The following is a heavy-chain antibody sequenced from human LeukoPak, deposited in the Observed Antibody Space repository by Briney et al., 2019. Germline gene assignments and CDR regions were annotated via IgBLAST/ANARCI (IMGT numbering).Heavy chain of an antibody. CDR2: ISGSGGST. V-gene: IGHV3-23*01. Sequence: GGSLRLSCAASGFTFSSYALSWVRQAPGKGLEWVSAISGSGGSTYYADSVKGRFTISRDNSKNTLYLQMNSLRAEDTAVYYCAKWGYYDSSGYADAFDIWGQGTMVTVSS. J-gene: IGHJ3*02. CDR3: AKWGYYDSSGYADAFDI. CDR1: GFTFSSYA. D-gene: IGHD3-22*01.